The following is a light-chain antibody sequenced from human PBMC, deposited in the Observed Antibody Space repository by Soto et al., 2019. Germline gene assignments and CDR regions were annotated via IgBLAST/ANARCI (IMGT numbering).Light chain of an antibody. J-gene: IGKJ1*01. CDR1: QSVSSSY. Sequence: EIVLTQSPGTLSLSPGERATLSCRASQSVSSSYLAWYQQTPGQAPRLLIYGASSRATGIPDRFSGSGSGTDFTLTISRLEAEDFAGDYCQQYGSSAWTFGQGTKVEIK. CDR2: GAS. CDR3: QQYGSSAWT. V-gene: IGKV3-20*01.